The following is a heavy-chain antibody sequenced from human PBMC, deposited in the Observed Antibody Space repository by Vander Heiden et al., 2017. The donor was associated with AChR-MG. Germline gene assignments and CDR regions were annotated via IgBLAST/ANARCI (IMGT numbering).Heavy chain of an antibody. CDR1: GYSFTSYW. V-gene: IGHV5-10-1*03. CDR3: ARHDHDILTGSGSGEGFDP. D-gene: IGHD3-9*01. CDR2: IYPRESYT. J-gene: IGHJ5*02. Sequence: EVQLVQSGAEVKKPGESLRISCKGSGYSFTSYWISWVRRVPGKGLECMGRIYPRESYTSYSPSVQGHFTISPDKSSSTADLQWSSLKASDTAMYYCARHDHDILTGSGSGEGFDPWGQGTLVTVSS.